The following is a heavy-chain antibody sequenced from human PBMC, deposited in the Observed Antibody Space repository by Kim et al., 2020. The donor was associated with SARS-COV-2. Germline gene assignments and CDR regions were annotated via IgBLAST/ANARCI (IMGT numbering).Heavy chain of an antibody. J-gene: IGHJ4*02. D-gene: IGHD6-19*01. V-gene: IGHV1-8*01. CDR3: ARGGGIAVAGDY. Sequence: GYAQKFQGRVTMTRNTSISTAYMELSSLRSEDTAVYYCARGGGIAVAGDYWGQGTLVTVSS.